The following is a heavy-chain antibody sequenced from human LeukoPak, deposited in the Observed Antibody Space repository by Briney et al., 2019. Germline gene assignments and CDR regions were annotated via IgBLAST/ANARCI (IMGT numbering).Heavy chain of an antibody. CDR3: ARDRGWELRWFELDY. Sequence: ASVKVSCKAPGYTFTSYYMHWVRQAPGQGLEWMGIINPSGGSTSYAQKFQGRVTMTRDMSTSTVYMELSSLRSEDTAVYYCARDRGWELRWFELDYWGQGTLVTVSS. V-gene: IGHV1-46*01. CDR1: GYTFTSYY. D-gene: IGHD1-26*01. CDR2: INPSGGST. J-gene: IGHJ4*02.